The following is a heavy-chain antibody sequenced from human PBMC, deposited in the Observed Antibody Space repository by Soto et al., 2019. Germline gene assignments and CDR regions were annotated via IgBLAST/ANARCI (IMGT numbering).Heavy chain of an antibody. CDR1: GGSISSGGYY. Sequence: QVQLQESGPGLVKPSQTLSLTCTVSGGSISSGGYYWSWIRQHPGKGLEWIGYIYYSGSTYYNPSLQSRVTRSVDTSKNQFSLKLSSVTAADTAVYYCARDKAPGSGSYDYYYYGMDVWGQGTTVTVSS. D-gene: IGHD3-10*01. V-gene: IGHV4-31*03. CDR3: ARDKAPGSGSYDYYYYGMDV. CDR2: IYYSGST. J-gene: IGHJ6*02.